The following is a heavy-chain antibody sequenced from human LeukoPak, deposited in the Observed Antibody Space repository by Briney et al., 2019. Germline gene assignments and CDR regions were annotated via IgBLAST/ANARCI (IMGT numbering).Heavy chain of an antibody. V-gene: IGHV3-74*01. CDR3: VRESGDSSGYYQDY. D-gene: IGHD3-22*01. Sequence: GGSLRLSCAASGFAFSNYWMHWVRQAPGKGLVWFSRINTDGSSGFYADTVKGRFIISRDNAKNTVYLQMSSLRADDAAVYYCVRESGDSSGYYQDYWGQGTLVTVSS. CDR1: GFAFSNYW. J-gene: IGHJ4*02. CDR2: INTDGSSG.